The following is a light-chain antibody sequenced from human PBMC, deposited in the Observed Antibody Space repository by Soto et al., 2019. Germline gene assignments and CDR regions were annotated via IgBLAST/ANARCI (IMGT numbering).Light chain of an antibody. CDR3: QQGHNWPLT. Sequence: EIAMTHSPATLSVSPGERATLSCRASQSISTELAWYQQIPGQPPRLLIYSASTRATGVPARFTGSGSGSEFTLTLSGLQSEDFAIYYCQQGHNWPLTFGQGTRLEI. J-gene: IGKJ2*01. CDR1: QSISTE. V-gene: IGKV3-15*01. CDR2: SAS.